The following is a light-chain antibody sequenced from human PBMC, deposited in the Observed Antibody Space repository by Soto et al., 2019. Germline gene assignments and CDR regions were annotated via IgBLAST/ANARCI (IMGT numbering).Light chain of an antibody. J-gene: IGKJ2*01. CDR1: QSVNNNY. CDR2: GAS. V-gene: IGKV3-20*01. CDR3: QHYGSSQYT. Sequence: EIVLTQSPGTLSLSPGERATLSCRASQSVNNNYLAWYQQKPGQAPRLLIYGASSRDPGIPDGFSGSGSGTDFNFTISRLELDDYAVYYCQHYGSSQYTFGQGAKLEIK.